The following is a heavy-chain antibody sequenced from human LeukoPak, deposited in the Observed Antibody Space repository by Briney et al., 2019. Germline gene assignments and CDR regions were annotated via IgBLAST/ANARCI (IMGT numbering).Heavy chain of an antibody. D-gene: IGHD6-6*01. Sequence: GGSLRLSCAASGFTVSSNYMSWVRQAPGKGLEWVSAISGSGGSTYYADSVKGRFTISRDNSKNTLYLQMNSLRAEDTAVYYCTKNPEYSSSSGDYWGQGTLVTVSS. V-gene: IGHV3-23*01. CDR3: TKNPEYSSSSGDY. J-gene: IGHJ4*02. CDR1: GFTVSSNY. CDR2: ISGSGGST.